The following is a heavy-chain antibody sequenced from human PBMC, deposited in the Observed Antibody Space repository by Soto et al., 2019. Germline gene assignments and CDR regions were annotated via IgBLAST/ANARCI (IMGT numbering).Heavy chain of an antibody. Sequence: GGSLRLSCAASGFTFSSYAMHWVRQAPGKGLEWVAVISYDGSNKYYADSVKGRFTISRDNSKNTLYLQMNSLRAEDTAVYYCARDQVRAIVVVPDAYYYYYGMDVWGQGTRVTFSS. J-gene: IGHJ6*02. CDR3: ARDQVRAIVVVPDAYYYYYGMDV. CDR1: GFTFSSYA. CDR2: ISYDGSNK. V-gene: IGHV3-30-3*01. D-gene: IGHD2-2*01.